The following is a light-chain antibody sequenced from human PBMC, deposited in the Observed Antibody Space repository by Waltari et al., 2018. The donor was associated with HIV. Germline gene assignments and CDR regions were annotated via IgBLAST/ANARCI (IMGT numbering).Light chain of an antibody. V-gene: IGLV2-14*01. CDR3: NSYTKNNTWV. Sequence: QSALTQPASVSGSPGQSIPISCTGPSSDVGGYDYIPWYQQYPGKAPKLMIYEVSNRPSGVSNRFSGSKSVSTASLTISGLQAEDEADYYCNSYTKNNTWVFGGGTKLTVL. CDR1: SSDVGGYDY. CDR2: EVS. J-gene: IGLJ3*02.